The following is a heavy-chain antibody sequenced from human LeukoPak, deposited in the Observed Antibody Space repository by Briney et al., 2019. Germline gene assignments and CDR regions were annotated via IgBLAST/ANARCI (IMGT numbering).Heavy chain of an antibody. J-gene: IGHJ4*02. CDR2: ISYDGNK. Sequence: PGRSLRLSCAASGFTFSDYGMYWFRQAPGKGLEWVTIISYDGNKYYADSVKGRFTISRDNSKNTLYLQMNSLRAEDTAIYYCAKSGGYCTGGNCYANDSGLGTLLTVSS. CDR1: GFTFSDYG. V-gene: IGHV3-30*18. CDR3: AKSGGYCTGGNCYAND. D-gene: IGHD2-15*01.